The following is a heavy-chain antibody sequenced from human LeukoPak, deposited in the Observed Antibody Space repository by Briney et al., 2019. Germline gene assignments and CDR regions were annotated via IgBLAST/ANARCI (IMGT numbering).Heavy chain of an antibody. CDR1: GGSISSYY. CDR3: ARHIITMVRGVPSGMDV. V-gene: IGHV4-59*08. Sequence: PSETLSLTCTVSGGSISSYYWSWIRQPPGKGLEWIGYIYYSGSTNYNPSLKSRATISVDTSKNQFSLKLSSVTAADTAMYYCARHIITMVRGVPSGMDVWGQGTTVTVSS. D-gene: IGHD3-10*01. J-gene: IGHJ6*02. CDR2: IYYSGST.